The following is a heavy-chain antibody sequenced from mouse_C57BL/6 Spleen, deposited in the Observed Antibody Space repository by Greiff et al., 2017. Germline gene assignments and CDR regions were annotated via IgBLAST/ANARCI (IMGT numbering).Heavy chain of an antibody. CDR1: GYTFTSYW. CDR3: ARSMTTVVAPFDY. CDR2: IHPNSGST. Sequence: QVQLQQSGAELVKPGASVKLSCKASGYTFTSYWMHWVKQRPGQGLEWIGMIHPNSGSTNYNEKFKSKATLTVDKSSSTAYMQRSSLTSEDSAVXYCARSMTTVVAPFDYWGQGTLVTVSA. J-gene: IGHJ3*01. V-gene: IGHV1-64*01. D-gene: IGHD1-1*01.